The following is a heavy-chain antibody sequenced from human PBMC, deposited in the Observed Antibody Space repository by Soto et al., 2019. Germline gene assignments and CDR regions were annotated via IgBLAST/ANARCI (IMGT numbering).Heavy chain of an antibody. CDR2: VNHNGNT. J-gene: IGHJ4*02. Sequence: SETLSLTCAVYGGSFSGHYWSWIRQPPGKGLEWIGEVNHNGNTNENPSLKSRITISVDTSKDQFSLKLRSVAAADTAVYYCAKGITMIAPDKSYFDSWGQGGLVTVSS. CDR3: AKGITMIAPDKSYFDS. D-gene: IGHD3-22*01. V-gene: IGHV4-34*01. CDR1: GGSFSGHY.